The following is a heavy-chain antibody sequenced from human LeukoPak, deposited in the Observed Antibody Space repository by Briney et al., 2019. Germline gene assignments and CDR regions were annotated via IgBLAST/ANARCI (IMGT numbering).Heavy chain of an antibody. V-gene: IGHV3-30*02. Sequence: GGSLRLSCAASGFTFSSYGMPWVRQAPGKGLEWVAFIRYDGSNKYYADSVKGRFTISRDNSKNTLYLQMNSLRAEDTAVYYCAKDSVWFGEFPEYYFDYWGQGTLVTVSS. CDR3: AKDSVWFGEFPEYYFDY. CDR2: IRYDGSNK. CDR1: GFTFSSYG. J-gene: IGHJ4*02. D-gene: IGHD3-10*01.